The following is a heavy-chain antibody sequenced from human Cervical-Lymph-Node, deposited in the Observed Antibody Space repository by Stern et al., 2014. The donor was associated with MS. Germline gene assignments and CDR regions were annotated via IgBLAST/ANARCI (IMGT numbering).Heavy chain of an antibody. CDR2: IYYSGST. CDR3: ARLDIVVVTAIHIFDY. CDR1: GGSISSSSYY. V-gene: IGHV4-39*01. D-gene: IGHD2-21*02. J-gene: IGHJ4*02. Sequence: QVQLQESGPGLVKPSETLSLTCTVSGGSISSSSYYWGWIRQPPGKGLEWIGSIYYSGSTYYNPSHKSRVTISVDTSQNQLSLKLSSVTAADTAVYYCARLDIVVVTAIHIFDYWGQGTLVTVSS.